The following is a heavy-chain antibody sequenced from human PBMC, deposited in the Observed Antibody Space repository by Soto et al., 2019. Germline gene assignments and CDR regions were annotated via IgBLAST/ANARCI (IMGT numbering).Heavy chain of an antibody. Sequence: ASVKVSCKASGYTFTSYGISWVRQAPGQGLEWMGWISAYNGNTNYAQKLQGRVTMTTDTSTSTAYMELRCLRSDDTAVYYCARDAPSYDSSGYPTPSGYYYYGMDVWGQGTTVTVSS. J-gene: IGHJ6*02. V-gene: IGHV1-18*04. CDR1: GYTFTSYG. CDR3: ARDAPSYDSSGYPTPSGYYYYGMDV. D-gene: IGHD3-22*01. CDR2: ISAYNGNT.